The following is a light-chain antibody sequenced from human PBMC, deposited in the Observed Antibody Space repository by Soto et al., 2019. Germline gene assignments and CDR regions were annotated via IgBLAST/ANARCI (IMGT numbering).Light chain of an antibody. CDR2: EGS. J-gene: IGLJ1*01. CDR3: CSYAGSSSYV. Sequence: QSVLTQPASVSGSPGQSITISCTGTSSDVGTYNLVSWYQQHPGKAPKVMIYEGSKRPSGVSNRFSGSKSGNTASLTISGLQAEDKADYYCCSYAGSSSYVFGTGTKLTVL. V-gene: IGLV2-23*01. CDR1: SSDVGTYNL.